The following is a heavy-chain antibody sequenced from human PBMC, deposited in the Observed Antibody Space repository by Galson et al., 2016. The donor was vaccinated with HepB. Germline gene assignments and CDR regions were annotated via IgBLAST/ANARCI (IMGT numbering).Heavy chain of an antibody. CDR3: ARLPEGGSDPPLGF. CDR2: IYPDDSDT. J-gene: IGHJ4*01. CDR1: GYTFTDYW. Sequence: QSGAEVKKPGESLRISCQGSGYTFTDYWIGWVRQMPGKGLEWMGLIYPDDSDTRYSPSFQGQVTISADKSISTAYLQWSSLRASDSAMYYCARLPEGGSDPPLGFWGHGTLVTVSS. V-gene: IGHV5-51*01. D-gene: IGHD5-12*01.